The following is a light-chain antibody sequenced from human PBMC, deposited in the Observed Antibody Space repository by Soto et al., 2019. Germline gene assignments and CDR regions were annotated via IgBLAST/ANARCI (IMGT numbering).Light chain of an antibody. CDR1: SSDVGSYNL. CDR2: EVT. V-gene: IGLV2-23*02. J-gene: IGLJ2*01. Sequence: QSALTQPASVSGSPRQSITISCIGTSSDVGSYNLVSWYQQHPGKAPKVIIYEVTTRPSGVSDRFSGSKSVNTASLTISGVQAEDEADYYCCSYAGSRTFVVFGGGTKHTVL. CDR3: CSYAGSRTFVV.